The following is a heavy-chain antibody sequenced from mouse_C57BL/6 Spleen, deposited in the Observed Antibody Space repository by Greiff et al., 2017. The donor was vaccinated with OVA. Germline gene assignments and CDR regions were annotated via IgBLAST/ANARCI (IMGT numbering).Heavy chain of an antibody. V-gene: IGHV14-2*01. CDR3: ARRIYYYGSSLYYYAMDY. D-gene: IGHD1-1*01. Sequence: VQLQQSGAELVKPGASVKLSCTASGFNIKDYYMHWVKQRTEQGLEWIGRIDPEDGETKYAPQFQGKATITADTSSNTAYLQLSSLTSEDTAVYYCARRIYYYGSSLYYYAMDYWGQGTSVTVSS. CDR1: GFNIKDYY. CDR2: IDPEDGET. J-gene: IGHJ4*01.